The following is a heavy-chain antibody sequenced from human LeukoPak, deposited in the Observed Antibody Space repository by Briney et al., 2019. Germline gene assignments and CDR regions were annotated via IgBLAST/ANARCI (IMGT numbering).Heavy chain of an antibody. Sequence: PGGSLSLSCAASGFAFSSYEMNWVRQAPGKGLEWVSYISSSGNTIHYGDSVKGRFTISRDNAKNSLYLQMNSLRAEDTALYYCARGLGTRAAAAAAGTYSDYWGQGTLVTVSS. V-gene: IGHV3-48*03. CDR1: GFAFSSYE. D-gene: IGHD6-13*01. J-gene: IGHJ4*02. CDR3: ARGLGTRAAAAAAGTYSDY. CDR2: ISSSGNTI.